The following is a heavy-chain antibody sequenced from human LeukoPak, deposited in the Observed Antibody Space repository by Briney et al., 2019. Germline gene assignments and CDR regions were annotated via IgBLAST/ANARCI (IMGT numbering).Heavy chain of an antibody. CDR3: ARDQIQLWLQTPYYYYGMDV. J-gene: IGHJ6*02. CDR1: GGSFSGYY. CDR2: INHSGST. Sequence: SETLSLTCAVYGGSFSGYYWSWIRQPPGKGLEWIGEINHSGSTNYNPSLKSRVTISVDTSKNQFSLKLSSVTAADTAVYYCARDQIQLWLQTPYYYYGMDVWGQGTTVTVSS. V-gene: IGHV4-34*01. D-gene: IGHD5-18*01.